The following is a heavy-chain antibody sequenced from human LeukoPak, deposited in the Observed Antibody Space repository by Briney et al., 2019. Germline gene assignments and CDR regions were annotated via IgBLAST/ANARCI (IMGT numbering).Heavy chain of an antibody. V-gene: IGHV1-46*01. CDR3: AKQLYSSGYPPHREVFDC. D-gene: IGHD3-22*01. Sequence: GASVKVSCKASGYTFTNYYMHWVRQAPGQGLEWMGVINPSGGTTSYAQKFQGRVTMTRDTSTSTVYMELSSLRAEDTAVYYCAKQLYSSGYPPHREVFDCWGQGTLVTVSS. CDR2: INPSGGTT. J-gene: IGHJ4*02. CDR1: GYTFTNYY.